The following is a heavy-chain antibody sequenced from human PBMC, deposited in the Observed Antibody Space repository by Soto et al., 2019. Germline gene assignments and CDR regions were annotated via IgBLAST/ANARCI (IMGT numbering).Heavy chain of an antibody. J-gene: IGHJ4*02. D-gene: IGHD2-15*01. CDR3: ATGVAATLLFRG. Sequence: EVQLVESGGGLVQPGGSLRLSCAASGFTFSSYWMHWVRQAPGKGLVWVSRINSDGSSTSYADSVKGRFTISRDNAKTTLYLQMNSLRAEDTAVYYCATGVAATLLFRGWGQGTLVTVSS. CDR1: GFTFSSYW. CDR2: INSDGSST. V-gene: IGHV3-74*01.